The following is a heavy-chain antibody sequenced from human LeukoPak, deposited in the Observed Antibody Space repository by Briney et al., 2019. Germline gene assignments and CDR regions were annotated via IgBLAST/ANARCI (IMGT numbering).Heavy chain of an antibody. CDR3: AKGTERYREVSSFDS. CDR2: ISSSSGTI. J-gene: IGHJ4*02. CDR1: GFTFSNYV. Sequence: GGSLRLSCAASGFTFSNYVMSWVRQAPGKGLEWVSYISSSSGTIYYADSVKGRFTISRDNSENTLYLQMNSLRAEDTATYYCAKGTERYREVSSFDSWGQGTQVTVSS. D-gene: IGHD3-10*01. V-gene: IGHV3-23*01.